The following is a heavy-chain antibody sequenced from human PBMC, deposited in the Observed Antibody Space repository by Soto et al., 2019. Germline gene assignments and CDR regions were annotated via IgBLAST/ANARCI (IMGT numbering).Heavy chain of an antibody. CDR3: ARDKLIRTSLVVVAATRYGFDP. Sequence: SVKVSCKASGGTFSSYAISWVRQAPGQGLEWMGGIIPIFGTANYAQKFQGRVTITADESTSTAYMELSSLRSEDTAVYYCARDKLIRTSLVVVAATRYGFDPWGQGTLVT. D-gene: IGHD2-15*01. CDR1: GGTFSSYA. CDR2: IIPIFGTA. J-gene: IGHJ5*02. V-gene: IGHV1-69*13.